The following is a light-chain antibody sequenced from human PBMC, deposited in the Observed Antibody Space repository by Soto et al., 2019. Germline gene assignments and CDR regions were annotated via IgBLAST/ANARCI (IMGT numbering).Light chain of an antibody. CDR3: QQYNNWPLT. V-gene: IGKV3D-15*01. CDR1: QSVSSN. CDR2: GAS. Sequence: EMVMTQSPASLSVSRVVIDTLSFVASQSVSSNLAWHQQRPGQDPRLLIYGASTRATGVPARFSGGGSGTQFTLTITSLQSQDFAVYWCQQYNNWPLTFGPGTRLEIK. J-gene: IGKJ5*01.